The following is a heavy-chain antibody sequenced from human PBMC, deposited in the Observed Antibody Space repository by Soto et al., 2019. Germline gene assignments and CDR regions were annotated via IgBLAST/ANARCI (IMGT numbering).Heavy chain of an antibody. CDR2: IDWDDDK. J-gene: IGHJ6*03. CDR1: GFSLSTSGMC. D-gene: IGHD6-6*01. CDR3: ARIRYSSSSGYYYYSMDV. V-gene: IGHV2-70*11. Sequence: GSGPTLVNPTQTLTLTCTFSGFSLSTSGMCVSWIRQPPGKALEWLARIDWDDDKYYSTSLKTRLTISKDTSKNQVVLTMTNMDPVDTATHYCARIRYSSSSGYYYYSMDVWGKGTTVTVSS.